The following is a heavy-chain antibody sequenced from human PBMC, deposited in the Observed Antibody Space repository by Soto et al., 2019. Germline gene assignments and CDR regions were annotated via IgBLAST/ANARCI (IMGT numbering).Heavy chain of an antibody. V-gene: IGHV3-30-3*01. Sequence: QVQLVESGGGVVQPGRSLRLCWAASGFTFSSYAMHWVRQAPGKGLEWVAVISYDGSNKYYADSVKGRFTISRDNSKNTLYLQMNSLRAEDTAVYYCARDFDYWGQGTLVTVSS. J-gene: IGHJ4*02. CDR2: ISYDGSNK. CDR3: ARDFDY. CDR1: GFTFSSYA.